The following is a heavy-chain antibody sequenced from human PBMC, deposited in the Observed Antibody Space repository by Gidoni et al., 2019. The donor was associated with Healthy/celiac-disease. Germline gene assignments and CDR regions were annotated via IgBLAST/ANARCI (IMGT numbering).Heavy chain of an antibody. CDR2: IIPIFGTA. J-gene: IGHJ6*02. V-gene: IGHV1-69*01. CDR3: ARDGYSSSWYYYYGMDV. D-gene: IGHD6-13*01. Sequence: QVQLVQSGAEVQKPGSSVKVSCKASGGTFSSYAISWVRQAPGQGLEWMGGIIPIFGTANYAQKFQGRVTITADESTSTAYMELSSLRSEDTAVYYCARDGYSSSWYYYYGMDVWGQGTTVTVSS. CDR1: GGTFSSYA.